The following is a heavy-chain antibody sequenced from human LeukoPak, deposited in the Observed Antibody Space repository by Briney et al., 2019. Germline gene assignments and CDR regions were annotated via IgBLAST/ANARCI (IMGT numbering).Heavy chain of an antibody. CDR3: ARYCSSTSCPYGFDY. CDR2: IIPIFGTA. Sequence: SVNVSCKASGGTFSSYAISWVRQAPGQGLEWMGGIIPIFGTANYAQKFQGRVTITADESTSTAYMEPSSLRSEDTAVYYCARYCSSTSCPYGFDYWGQGTLVTVSS. V-gene: IGHV1-69*13. D-gene: IGHD2-2*01. J-gene: IGHJ4*02. CDR1: GGTFSSYA.